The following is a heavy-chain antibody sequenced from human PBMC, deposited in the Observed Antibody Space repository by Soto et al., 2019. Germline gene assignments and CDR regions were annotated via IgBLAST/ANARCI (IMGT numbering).Heavy chain of an antibody. CDR1: GGSFSGYY. V-gene: IGHV4-34*01. CDR3: ARVHKKSVLMVYAIRTACDY. D-gene: IGHD2-8*01. CDR2: INHSGST. Sequence: QVQLQQWGAGLLKPSETLSLTCAVYGGSFSGYYWSWIRQPPGKGLEWIGEINHSGSTNYNPSLRCRGTISVDTSKNQFALKLSSVTAADTAVYYCARVHKKSVLMVYAIRTACDYWGQGTLVTVSS. J-gene: IGHJ4*02.